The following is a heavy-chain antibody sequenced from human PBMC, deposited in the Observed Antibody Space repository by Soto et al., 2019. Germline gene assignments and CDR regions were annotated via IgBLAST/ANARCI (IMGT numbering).Heavy chain of an antibody. CDR3: ARNGVGYCSSTSCYTRSWDYYSMDV. D-gene: IGHD2-2*02. CDR1: GFTFSSYS. Sequence: GGSLRLSCAASGFTFSSYSMNWVRQAPGKGLEWVSYISSSSSTIYYADSVKGRFTISRDNAKNSLYLQMNSLRDEDTAVYYCARNGVGYCSSTSCYTRSWDYYSMDVWGQGTTVTVSS. V-gene: IGHV3-48*02. J-gene: IGHJ6*02. CDR2: ISSSSSTI.